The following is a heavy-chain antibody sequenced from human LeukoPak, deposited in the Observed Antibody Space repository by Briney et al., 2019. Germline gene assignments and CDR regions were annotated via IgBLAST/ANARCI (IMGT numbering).Heavy chain of an antibody. V-gene: IGHV3-7*01. J-gene: IGHJ2*01. D-gene: IGHD3-22*01. Sequence: GSLRLSCAASGFTFSSYWMSWVRQAPGKGLEWVANIKQDGSEKYYVDSVKGRFTISRDNAKNSLYLQMNSLRAEDTAVYYRASFDSSGYYYGWYFDLWGRGTLVTVSS. CDR2: IKQDGSEK. CDR1: GFTFSSYW. CDR3: ASFDSSGYYYGWYFDL.